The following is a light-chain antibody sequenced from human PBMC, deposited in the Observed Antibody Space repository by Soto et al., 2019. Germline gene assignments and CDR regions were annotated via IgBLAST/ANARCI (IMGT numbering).Light chain of an antibody. CDR2: AAS. CDR1: QTINNY. CDR3: QQSYTVPLT. V-gene: IGKV1-39*01. Sequence: DIQMTQSPSSLSASVGDRVTITCRASQTINNYLNWYQQKPGKAPKLLIYAASSLQSGVPSRFSGSIPGTDFTLTISSLQPEDFAIYYCQQSYTVPLTVGGGTKVEIK. J-gene: IGKJ4*01.